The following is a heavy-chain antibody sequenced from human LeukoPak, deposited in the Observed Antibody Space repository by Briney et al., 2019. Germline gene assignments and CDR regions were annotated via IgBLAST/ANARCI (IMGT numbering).Heavy chain of an antibody. CDR1: GGSISSYY. V-gene: IGHV4-59*01. D-gene: IGHD2-2*02. CDR2: IYYSGGT. Sequence: SETLSLTCTVSGGSISSYYWSWIRQPPGKGLEWIGYIYYSGGTNYNPSLKSRVTISVDTSKNQFSLKLSSVTAADTAVYYCARGGGYCSSTSCYTEPLDYWGQGTLVTVSS. CDR3: ARGGGYCSSTSCYTEPLDY. J-gene: IGHJ4*02.